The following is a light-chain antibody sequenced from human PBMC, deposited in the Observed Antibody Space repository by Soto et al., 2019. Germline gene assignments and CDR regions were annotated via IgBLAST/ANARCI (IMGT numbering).Light chain of an antibody. CDR1: QDISNY. CDR2: DAS. CDR3: QQYDNLMIT. J-gene: IGKJ5*01. Sequence: DIKMTQSPSSLSANVGDRVTITCQASQDISNYLNWYQQKPGKAPKLLIYDASNLETGVPSRFSGSGSGTDFTFTISSLQPEDIATYYCQQYDNLMITFGQGTRLEIK. V-gene: IGKV1-33*01.